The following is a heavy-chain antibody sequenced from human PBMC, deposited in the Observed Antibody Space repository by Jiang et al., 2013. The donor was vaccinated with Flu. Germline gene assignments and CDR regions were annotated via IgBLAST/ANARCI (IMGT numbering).Heavy chain of an antibody. D-gene: IGHD2-21*01. CDR1: TRLSNYW. CDR2: ISRDGSST. Sequence: QLLESGGGLVQPGGSPETLLCSLRTRLSNYWIHWVRQVPGKGLVWVSRISRDGSSTIYADSVKGRFTVSRDNGKNTAYLQMNSLRAEDTAIYYCARVGYCGDSNTCYTPFHLWGQGTKVTVSS. V-gene: IGHV3-74*01. CDR3: ARVGYCGDSNTCYTPFHL. J-gene: IGHJ6*02.